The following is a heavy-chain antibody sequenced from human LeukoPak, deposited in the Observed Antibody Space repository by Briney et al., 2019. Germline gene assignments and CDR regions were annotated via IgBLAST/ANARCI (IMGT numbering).Heavy chain of an antibody. Sequence: GGSLRLSCAASGFTFSSCAMSWVRQAPGKGLEWVSAISESGDATYYADSVRGRFTISRDNSKNTLYLQMNRLRVDDTTIYYCAKDRDYWGQGTLVTVSS. CDR1: GFTFSSCA. J-gene: IGHJ4*02. V-gene: IGHV3-23*01. CDR3: AKDRDY. CDR2: ISESGDAT.